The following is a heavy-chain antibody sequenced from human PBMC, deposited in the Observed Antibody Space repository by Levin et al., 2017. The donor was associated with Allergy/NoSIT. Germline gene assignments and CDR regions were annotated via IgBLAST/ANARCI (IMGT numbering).Heavy chain of an antibody. V-gene: IGHV3-74*01. CDR3: ARFGYTAN. Sequence: GESLKISCAASGFTFSGYYMHWVRQAPGKGLVWVSRISSDGSSTTYADSVKGRFTISRDNAKNTVYLQINSLRAEDTAVYYCARFGYTANWGQGTLVTLS. CDR1: GFTFSGYY. D-gene: IGHD3-10*01. CDR2: ISSDGSST. J-gene: IGHJ4*01.